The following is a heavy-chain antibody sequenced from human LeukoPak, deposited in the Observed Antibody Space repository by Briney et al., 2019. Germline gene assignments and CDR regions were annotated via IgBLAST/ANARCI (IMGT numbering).Heavy chain of an antibody. D-gene: IGHD4-17*01. V-gene: IGHV4-4*07. CDR2: IYTSGST. CDR3: TRDTGTTGEVKFDP. Sequence: SETLSLTCAVYGGSFSGHYWSWIRQPAGKGLEWIGRIYTSGSTTYNPSLKSRVTMSVDTSKSQFSLNLMSVTAADTAVYYCTRDTGTTGEVKFDPWGQGTLVTVSS. CDR1: GGSFSGHY. J-gene: IGHJ5*02.